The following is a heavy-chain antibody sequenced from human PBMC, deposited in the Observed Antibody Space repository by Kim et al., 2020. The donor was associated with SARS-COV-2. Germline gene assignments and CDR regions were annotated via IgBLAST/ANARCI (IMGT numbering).Heavy chain of an antibody. Sequence: NPSLKSRVTLSVDMSKNQFSLKLSSVTATDTAVYYCARRPPYYDSNYWFDPWGQGTLVTVSS. CDR3: ARRPPYYDSNYWFDP. V-gene: IGHV4-39*01. D-gene: IGHD3-22*01. J-gene: IGHJ5*02.